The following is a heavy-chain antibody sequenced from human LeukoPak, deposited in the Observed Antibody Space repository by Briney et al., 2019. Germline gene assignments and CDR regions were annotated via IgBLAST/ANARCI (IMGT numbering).Heavy chain of an antibody. D-gene: IGHD3-22*01. CDR3: ARDGYDSSGYSIGYYYYYYGMDV. CDR2: IWYDGSNK. J-gene: IGHJ6*02. Sequence: GGSLRLSCAASGFTFSSYGMHWVRQAPGKGLEWVAVIWYDGSNKYYADSVKGRFTISRDNSKNTLYLQMNSLRAEDTAVYYCARDGYDSSGYSIGYYYYYYGMDVWGQGTRSPSP. CDR1: GFTFSSYG. V-gene: IGHV3-33*01.